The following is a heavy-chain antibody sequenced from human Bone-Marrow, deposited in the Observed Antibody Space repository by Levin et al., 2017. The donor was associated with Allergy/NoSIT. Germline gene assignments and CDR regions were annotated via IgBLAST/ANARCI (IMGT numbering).Heavy chain of an antibody. CDR3: ARDLSWLLYDY. D-gene: IGHD3-3*01. CDR1: GFTFRSYL. Sequence: LSLTCAASGFTFRSYLMHWVRQAPGKGLVWVSRINIDGSSRSYADSVKGRFTISRDNAKNTLYLQMNSLRAEDTAMYYCARDLSWLLYDYWGQGTLVTVSS. CDR2: INIDGSSR. J-gene: IGHJ4*02. V-gene: IGHV3-74*01.